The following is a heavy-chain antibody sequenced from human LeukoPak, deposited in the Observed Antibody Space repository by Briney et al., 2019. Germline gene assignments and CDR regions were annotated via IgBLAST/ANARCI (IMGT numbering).Heavy chain of an antibody. CDR2: IYPGDSDT. J-gene: IGHJ3*02. CDR1: GYSFTSYW. CDR3: ASDSSGGSDAFDI. Sequence: KRGESLKISCKGSGYSFTSYWIGWVRQMPGKGLEWMGIIYPGDSDTRYSPSFQGQVTISADKSISTAYLQWSSLKDSDTAMYYCASDSSGGSDAFDIWGQGTMVTVSS. V-gene: IGHV5-51*01. D-gene: IGHD3-22*01.